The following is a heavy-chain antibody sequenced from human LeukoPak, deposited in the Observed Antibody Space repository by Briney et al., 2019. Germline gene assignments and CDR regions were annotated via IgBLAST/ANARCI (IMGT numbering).Heavy chain of an antibody. CDR2: ISWSSGII. Sequence: GGSLRLSCTTSGFTFCDFAMSWFRQAPGKGVEGVSGISWSSGIIVYADSVKGRFTISRDNAKNSLYLQMDSLRAEDTALYYCAKDTGRPTDAITMEDNAFDIWGQGTMVTVSS. V-gene: IGHV3-9*01. CDR3: AKDTGRPTDAITMEDNAFDI. J-gene: IGHJ3*02. CDR1: GFTFCDFA. D-gene: IGHD3-3*01.